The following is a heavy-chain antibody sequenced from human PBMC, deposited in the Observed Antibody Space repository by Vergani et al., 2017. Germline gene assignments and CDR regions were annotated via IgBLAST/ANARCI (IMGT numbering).Heavy chain of an antibody. D-gene: IGHD5-18*01. J-gene: IGHJ4*02. CDR3: ARGKCRDDIQNYYFDY. V-gene: IGHV4-34*01. CDR1: GGSFSGYY. Sequence: QVQLQQWGAGLLKPSETLSLTCAVYGGSFSGYYWSWIRQPPGKGLEWIGEINHSGSTNYNPSLKSRVTISVDTSKNQFSLKLSSVAAADTAVYYCARGKCRDDIQNYYFDYWGQGTLVTVSS. CDR2: INHSGST.